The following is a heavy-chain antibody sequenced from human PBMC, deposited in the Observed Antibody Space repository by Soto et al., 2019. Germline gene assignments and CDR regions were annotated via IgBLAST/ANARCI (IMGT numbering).Heavy chain of an antibody. CDR2: MNPNSGNT. CDR3: ARVNYYYYMDV. CDR1: AYTFTSYD. J-gene: IGHJ6*03. Sequence: ASVKVSCKASAYTFTSYDINWVRQATGQGLEWMGWMNPNSGNTGYAQKFQGWVTMTRDTSISTAYMELRSLRSDDTAVYYCARVNYYYYMDVWGKGTTVTVSS. V-gene: IGHV1-8*01.